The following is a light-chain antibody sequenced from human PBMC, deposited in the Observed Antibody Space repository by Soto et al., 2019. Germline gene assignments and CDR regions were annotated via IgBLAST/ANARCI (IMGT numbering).Light chain of an antibody. CDR1: QSISSE. J-gene: IGKJ2*01. CDR2: SAS. CDR3: QQGHNWPLT. Sequence: EIVMTQSPATLSVSPGERATLSCRASQSISSELAWDQQKPGQPPRLLIYSASTRATGVPARFTGSGSGSEFTLTISGLQSEDFAVYYCQQGHNWPLTVGQGTRLEI. V-gene: IGKV3-15*01.